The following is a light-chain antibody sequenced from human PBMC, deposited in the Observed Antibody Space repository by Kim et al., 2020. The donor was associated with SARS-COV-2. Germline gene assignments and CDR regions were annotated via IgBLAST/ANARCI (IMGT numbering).Light chain of an antibody. Sequence: VTISCTRSSGSSASNYLQWYQQHPGSSPTTAIYEENQRPSGVPDRFSGATNSTSNSASLTTSALKTEDEADDYCQSYDSSNPPWVFGGGTQLTVL. CDR1: SGSSASNY. V-gene: IGLV6-57*01. CDR2: EEN. CDR3: QSYDSSNPPWV. J-gene: IGLJ3*02.